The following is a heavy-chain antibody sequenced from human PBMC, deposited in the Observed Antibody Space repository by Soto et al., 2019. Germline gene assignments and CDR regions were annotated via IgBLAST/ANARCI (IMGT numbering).Heavy chain of an antibody. Sequence: ASVKVSFKASGYTFTSYGISWLRQAPGQGLEWMGWISAYNGNTNYAQKLQGRVTMTTDTSTSTAYMELRSLRSDDTAVYYCAREGLTGPGYYYYGMDVWGQGTTVTVSS. CDR2: ISAYNGNT. CDR3: AREGLTGPGYYYYGMDV. J-gene: IGHJ6*02. V-gene: IGHV1-18*04. D-gene: IGHD3-10*01. CDR1: GYTFTSYG.